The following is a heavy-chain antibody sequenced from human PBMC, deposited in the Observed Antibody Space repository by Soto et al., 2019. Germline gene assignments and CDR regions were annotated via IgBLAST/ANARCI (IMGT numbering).Heavy chain of an antibody. CDR1: GGSVCSSQW. Sequence: SETLSLTCAVSGGSVCSSQWWTWVRQPPGKGLEWIAETHHSGNTNYNPSLKSRVTISLDTSKNQFSLNLISVTAADTAVYYCARRDKEEYFFDIWGQGTMVTVSS. D-gene: IGHD3-9*01. J-gene: IGHJ3*02. CDR3: ARRDKEEYFFDI. CDR2: THHSGNT. V-gene: IGHV4-4*02.